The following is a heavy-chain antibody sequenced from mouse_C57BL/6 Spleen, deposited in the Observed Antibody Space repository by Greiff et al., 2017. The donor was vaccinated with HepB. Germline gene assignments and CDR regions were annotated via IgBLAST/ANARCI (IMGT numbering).Heavy chain of an antibody. CDR2: IDPENGDT. Sequence: EVQVVESGAELVRSGASVKLSCTASGFNIKDDYMHWVKQRPEQGLEWIGWIDPENGDTEYASKFQGKATITADTSSNTAYLQLSSLTSEDTAVYYCTTAQASFAYWGQGTLVTVSA. V-gene: IGHV14-4*01. CDR1: GFNIKDDY. D-gene: IGHD3-2*02. CDR3: TTAQASFAY. J-gene: IGHJ3*01.